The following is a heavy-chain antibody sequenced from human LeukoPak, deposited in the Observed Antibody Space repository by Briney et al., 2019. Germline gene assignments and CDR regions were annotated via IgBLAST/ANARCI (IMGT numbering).Heavy chain of an antibody. V-gene: IGHV1-69*06. CDR1: GYTFTSYA. D-gene: IGHD3-10*01. CDR2: IIPIFGTA. Sequence: GASVKVSCKASGYTFTSYAISWVRQAPGQGLEWMGGIIPIFGTANYAQKFQGRVTMTEDTSTDTAYMELSSLRSEDTAVYYCATEGRGGAFDIWGQGTMVTVSS. J-gene: IGHJ3*02. CDR3: ATEGRGGAFDI.